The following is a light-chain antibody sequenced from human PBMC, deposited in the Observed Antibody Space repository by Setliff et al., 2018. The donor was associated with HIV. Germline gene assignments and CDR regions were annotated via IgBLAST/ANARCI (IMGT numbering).Light chain of an antibody. Sequence: AIRMTQSPSSLSASTGDRVTITCRASQGISSYLAWYQQKPGKAPKLLIYAASTLQSGVPSRFSGSGSGTEFTLSISGLQSDDSATYFCQQYHTYPWMFGQGTKV. CDR1: QGISSY. J-gene: IGKJ1*01. CDR3: QQYHTYPWM. CDR2: AAS. V-gene: IGKV1-8*01.